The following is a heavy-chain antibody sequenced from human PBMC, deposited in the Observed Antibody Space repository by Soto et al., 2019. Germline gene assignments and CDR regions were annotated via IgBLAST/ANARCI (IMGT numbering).Heavy chain of an antibody. V-gene: IGHV3-30-3*01. Sequence: QVQLVESGGGVVQPGTSLRLSCVGSGFTFSSYPMHWVRQASGKGLDWVAVMSSDGSHKYYADSVKGRFTISRDNSRNTVYLQLDSLRADDTAIYYCARQDIRDAFDIWGQGTVVTVSS. D-gene: IGHD2-15*01. CDR2: MSSDGSHK. J-gene: IGHJ3*02. CDR3: ARQDIRDAFDI. CDR1: GFTFSSYP.